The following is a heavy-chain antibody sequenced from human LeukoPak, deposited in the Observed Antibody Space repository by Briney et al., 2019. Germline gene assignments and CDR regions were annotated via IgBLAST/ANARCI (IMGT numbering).Heavy chain of an antibody. D-gene: IGHD6-19*01. Sequence: GGSLRLSCAASGFTFDDYAMRWVRQAPGKGLEWVSGISWNSGSIGYADSVKGRFTISRDNAKNSLYLQMNSLRAEDTALYYCAKASGWRPFDYWGQGTLVTVSS. CDR3: AKASGWRPFDY. V-gene: IGHV3-9*01. J-gene: IGHJ4*02. CDR1: GFTFDDYA. CDR2: ISWNSGSI.